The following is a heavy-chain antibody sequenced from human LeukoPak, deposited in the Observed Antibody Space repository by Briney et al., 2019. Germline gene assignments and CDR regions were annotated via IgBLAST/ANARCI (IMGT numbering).Heavy chain of an antibody. CDR3: ARSTSRKKDIVVVPAATGAAFDY. Sequence: SETLSLTCTVSGGSISSGSYYWSWIRQPAGKGLEWIGRIYTSGSTNYNPSLKSRVTISVDTSKNQFSLKLSSVTAADTAVYYCARSTSRKKDIVVVPAATGAAFDYWGQGTLVAVSS. J-gene: IGHJ4*02. CDR1: GGSISSGSYY. D-gene: IGHD2-2*01. V-gene: IGHV4-61*02. CDR2: IYTSGST.